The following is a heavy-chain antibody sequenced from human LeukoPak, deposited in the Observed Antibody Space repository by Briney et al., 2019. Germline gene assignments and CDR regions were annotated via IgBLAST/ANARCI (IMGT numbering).Heavy chain of an antibody. D-gene: IGHD5-12*01. J-gene: IGHJ6*03. CDR1: GYTFTSYG. Sequence: ASVKVSCKASGYTFTSYGISWVRQAPGQGLEWMGWISAYNGNTNYAQKLQGRVTMTTDTSTSTAYMELSSLRSEDTAVYYCARKFRGYDWPVGSFYMDVWGKGTTVTVSS. CDR2: ISAYNGNT. CDR3: ARKFRGYDWPVGSFYMDV. V-gene: IGHV1-18*01.